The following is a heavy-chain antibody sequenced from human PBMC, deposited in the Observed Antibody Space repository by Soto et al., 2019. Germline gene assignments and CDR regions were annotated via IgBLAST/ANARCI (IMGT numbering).Heavy chain of an antibody. CDR1: GFTFSSYA. Sequence: PGGSLRLSCAASGFTFSSYAMSWVRQAPGKGLEWVSAISGSGGSTYYADSVKGRFTISRDNSKNTLYLQMNSLRAEDTAVYYCAKSCDYDFWSGPYYYYGMDVWGQGTTVTVSS. V-gene: IGHV3-23*01. CDR3: AKSCDYDFWSGPYYYYGMDV. D-gene: IGHD3-3*01. CDR2: ISGSGGST. J-gene: IGHJ6*02.